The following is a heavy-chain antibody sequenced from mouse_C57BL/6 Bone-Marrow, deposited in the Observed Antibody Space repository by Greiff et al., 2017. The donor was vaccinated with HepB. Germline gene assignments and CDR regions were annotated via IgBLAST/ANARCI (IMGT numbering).Heavy chain of an antibody. Sequence: EVQLQESGPGLVKPSQSLSLTCSVTGYSITSGYYWNWIRQFPGNKLEWMGYISYDGSNNYNPSLKNRISITRDTSKNQFFLKLNSVTTEDTATYYCAREGILRVFAYWGQGTLVTVSA. CDR3: AREGILRVFAY. J-gene: IGHJ3*01. D-gene: IGHD1-1*01. CDR1: GYSITSGYY. V-gene: IGHV3-6*01. CDR2: ISYDGSN.